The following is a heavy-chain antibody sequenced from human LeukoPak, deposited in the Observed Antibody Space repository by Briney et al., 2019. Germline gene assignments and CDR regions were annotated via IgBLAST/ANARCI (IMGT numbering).Heavy chain of an antibody. CDR1: GGSISSIDYH. CDR2: ISYSGST. D-gene: IGHD6-19*01. J-gene: IGHJ4*02. V-gene: IGHV4-39*01. CDR3: ARHEDSGDWYLDY. Sequence: SETLSLTCTVSGGSISSIDYHWVWIRQPPGKGLEWIGSISYSGSTHCNPSLRSRVTMSVDTSKNQFSLKLSSVTAADTAVFYCARHEDSGDWYLDYWGQGRLVTGSS.